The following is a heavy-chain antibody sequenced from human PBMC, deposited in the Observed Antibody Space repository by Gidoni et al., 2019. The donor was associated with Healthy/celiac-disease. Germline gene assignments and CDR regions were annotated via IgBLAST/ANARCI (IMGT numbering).Heavy chain of an antibody. D-gene: IGHD2-8*01. CDR1: GGSISSYY. V-gene: IGHV4-59*01. CDR2: IYYSGST. J-gene: IGHJ4*02. Sequence: QVQLQESGPGLVKPSETLSLTCTVSGGSISSYYWSWIRQPPGKGLEWIGYIYYSGSTNYNPSLKSRVTISVDTSKNQFSLKLSSVTAADTAVYYCARMRRVIHGTNYFDYWGQGTLVTVSS. CDR3: ARMRRVIHGTNYFDY.